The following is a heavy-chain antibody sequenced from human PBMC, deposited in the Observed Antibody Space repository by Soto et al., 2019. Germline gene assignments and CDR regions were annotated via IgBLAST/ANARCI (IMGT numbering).Heavy chain of an antibody. V-gene: IGHV4-31*03. D-gene: IGHD3-9*01. CDR2: IYYSGST. CDR3: ARGGNHFDWLFSDTKHYFDY. Sequence: SETLSLTCTVSGGSISSGGYYWSWIRQHPGKGLEWIGYIYYSGSTYYNPSLKSRVTISVDTSKNQFSLKLSSVTAADTAVYYCARGGNHFDWLFSDTKHYFDYWGQGTLVTVSS. CDR1: GGSISSGGYY. J-gene: IGHJ4*02.